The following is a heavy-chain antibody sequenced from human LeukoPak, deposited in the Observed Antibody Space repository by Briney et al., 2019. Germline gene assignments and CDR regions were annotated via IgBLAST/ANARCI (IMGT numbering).Heavy chain of an antibody. D-gene: IGHD2-2*01. V-gene: IGHV5-51*01. CDR3: ARRILVVVPAATYYFDY. J-gene: IGHJ4*02. CDR2: IYPGDSDT. Sequence: GESLKISCKGSGYSFTSYWIGWVRQMPGKGLEWMGIIYPGDSDTRYSPSFQGQVTISADKSISTAYLQWSSLKASDTAMYYCARRILVVVPAATYYFDYWGQGTLVTVSS. CDR1: GYSFTSYW.